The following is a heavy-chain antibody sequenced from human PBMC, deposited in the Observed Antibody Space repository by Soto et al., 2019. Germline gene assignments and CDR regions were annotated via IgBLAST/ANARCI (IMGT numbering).Heavy chain of an antibody. Sequence: QVQLVQPGAEEKKPGASVKVSCKASGYTFTSHAMPWLRQAPGQRLEGMGWINAGNGNKKYSQKFQGRVTITTDTSASTAYMELSSLRSEDTAVYYCARDGIAAAGTSWFDPWGQGTLVTVSS. CDR2: INAGNGNK. CDR1: GYTFTSHA. D-gene: IGHD6-13*01. J-gene: IGHJ5*02. V-gene: IGHV1-3*05. CDR3: ARDGIAAAGTSWFDP.